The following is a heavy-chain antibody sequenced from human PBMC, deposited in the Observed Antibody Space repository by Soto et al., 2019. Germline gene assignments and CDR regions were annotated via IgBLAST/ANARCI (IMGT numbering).Heavy chain of an antibody. CDR3: TRAESPDTAYFSDY. CDR1: GFTFGDYA. J-gene: IGHJ4*02. V-gene: IGHV3-49*04. D-gene: IGHD3-3*01. CDR2: IRSKAYGGTT. Sequence: GGSLRLSCTASGFTFGDYAISWVRQAPGKGLEWVGFIRSKAYGGTTEYAASVKGRFTISRDDSKSIAYLQMNSLKTEDTAVYYCTRAESPDTAYFSDYWGQGTLVTVSS.